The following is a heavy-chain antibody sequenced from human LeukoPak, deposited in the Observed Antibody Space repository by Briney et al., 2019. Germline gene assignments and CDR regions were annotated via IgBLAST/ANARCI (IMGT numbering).Heavy chain of an antibody. CDR3: ARTNIAAAYFDY. D-gene: IGHD6-13*01. Sequence: SETLSLTCTVSGGSISSSSYYWGWIRQPPGKGLEWIGNLHYSGNSYYNRSLKSRLTISVDTSKNHFSLKLSSVSAADTAVYYCARTNIAAAYFDYWGQGTLVTVSS. CDR1: GGSISSSSYY. CDR2: LHYSGNS. J-gene: IGHJ4*02. V-gene: IGHV4-39*02.